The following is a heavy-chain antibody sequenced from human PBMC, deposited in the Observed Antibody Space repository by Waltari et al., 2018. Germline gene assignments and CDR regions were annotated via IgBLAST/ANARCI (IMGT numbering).Heavy chain of an antibody. D-gene: IGHD3-22*01. V-gene: IGHV4-30-4*08. J-gene: IGHJ5*02. CDR3: AREVVTDNNWFDP. CDR2: IYYSGST. CDR1: GGSISSGYYY. Sequence: QVQLQESGPGLVKPSQTLSLTCTVSGGSISSGYYYWSWIRQPPGKGLEWIGYIYYSGSTYYNPSLKSRVTISVDTSKNQFSLKLSSVTAADTAVYYCAREVVTDNNWFDPWGQGTLVTVSS.